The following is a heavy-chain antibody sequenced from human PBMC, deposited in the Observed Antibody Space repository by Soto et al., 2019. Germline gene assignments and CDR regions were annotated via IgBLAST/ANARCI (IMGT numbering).Heavy chain of an antibody. J-gene: IGHJ3*02. V-gene: IGHV3-9*01. CDR3: TKGVVGYYTLAPDAVDI. D-gene: IGHD4-17*01. CDR2: ISWNSGSI. Sequence: EVQLVESGGGLVQPGRSLRLSCAASGFTFDDYAMPWVRQAPGKGLEWVSGISWNSGSIGYADSVKGRFTISRDKAKNSLYLQMNRMRAEDTALYYGTKGVVGYYTLAPDAVDIWGQGTMVTVSS. CDR1: GFTFDDYA.